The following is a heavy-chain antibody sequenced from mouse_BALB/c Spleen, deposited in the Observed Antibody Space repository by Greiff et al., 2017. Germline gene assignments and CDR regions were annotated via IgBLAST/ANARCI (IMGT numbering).Heavy chain of an antibody. D-gene: IGHD4-1*01. Sequence: VKLMESGPGLVQPSQSLSITCTVSGFSLTSYGVHWVRQSPGKGLEWLGVIWSGGSTDYNAAFISRLSISKDNSKSQVFFKMNSLQANDTAIYYCASQTGTRLAYWGQGTLVTVSA. CDR1: GFSLTSYG. J-gene: IGHJ3*01. CDR2: IWSGGST. CDR3: ASQTGTRLAY. V-gene: IGHV2-2*02.